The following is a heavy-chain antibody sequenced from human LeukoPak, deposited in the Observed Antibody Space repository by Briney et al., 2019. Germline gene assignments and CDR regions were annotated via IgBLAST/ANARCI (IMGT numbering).Heavy chain of an antibody. J-gene: IGHJ4*02. CDR2: ISSSSSTI. Sequence: GGSLRLSCAASGFAFSSYSMNWVRQAPGKGLEWVSYISSSSSTIYYADSVKGRFTISRDNAKNSLYLQMNSLRAEDTAVYYCARASGYYDLGPGYWGQGTLVTVSS. CDR3: ARASGYYDLGPGY. D-gene: IGHD3-22*01. V-gene: IGHV3-48*01. CDR1: GFAFSSYS.